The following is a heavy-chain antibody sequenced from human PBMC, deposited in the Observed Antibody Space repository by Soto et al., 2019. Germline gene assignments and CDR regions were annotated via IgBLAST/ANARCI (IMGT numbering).Heavy chain of an antibody. J-gene: IGHJ5*02. CDR2: ISGSGGST. CDR3: AKDQAYGDYDHTLTYNWFDP. V-gene: IGHV3-23*01. CDR1: GFTFSSYA. Sequence: GGSLRLSCAASGFTFSSYAMSWVRQAPGKGLEWVSAISGSGGSTYYADSVKGRFTISRDNSKNTLYLQMNSLRAEDTAVYYCAKDQAYGDYDHTLTYNWFDPWGQGTLVTVSS. D-gene: IGHD4-17*01.